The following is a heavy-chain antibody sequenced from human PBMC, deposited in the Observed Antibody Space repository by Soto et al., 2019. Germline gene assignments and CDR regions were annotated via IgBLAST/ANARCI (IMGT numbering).Heavy chain of an antibody. CDR3: ARTPYSGNLPFCYYGMDV. CDR1: GFAVSNNY. CDR2: MYSGGST. V-gene: IGHV3-53*01. D-gene: IGHD5-12*01. J-gene: IGHJ6*02. Sequence: PGGSLRLSCAGSGFAVSNNYMSWVRQAPGKGLEWVSVMYSGGSTYYADSVKGRFTTSRDNSKNTLYLHMNSLRADDTAVYYCARTPYSGNLPFCYYGMDVWGQGTTVTVSS.